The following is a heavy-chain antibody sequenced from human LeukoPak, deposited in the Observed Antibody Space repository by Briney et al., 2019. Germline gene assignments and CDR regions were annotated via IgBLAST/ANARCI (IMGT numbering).Heavy chain of an antibody. V-gene: IGHV3-30*04. D-gene: IGHD6-13*01. CDR2: ISYDGSNK. CDR1: GFTFSSYA. Sequence: GGSLRLSCAASGFTFSSYAMHWVRQAPGKGLEWVAVISYDGSNKYYADSVKGRFTVSRDNSKNTLYLQMNGLRAEDTAVYYCAKGGGGNGSWYMDYYGMDVWGKGTTVTVSS. J-gene: IGHJ6*04. CDR3: AKGGGGNGSWYMDYYGMDV.